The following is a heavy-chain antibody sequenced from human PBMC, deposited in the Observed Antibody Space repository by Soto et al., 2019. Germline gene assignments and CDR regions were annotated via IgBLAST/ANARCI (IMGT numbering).Heavy chain of an antibody. J-gene: IGHJ5*02. D-gene: IGHD6-19*01. V-gene: IGHV4-30-4*01. Sequence: SETLSLTCTVSGGSISSGDYHWSWIRQPPGKGLEWIGYIYYSGSTYYNPSLKSRVTISVDTSKNQFSLKLSSVTAADTAVYYCARVEGIAVAGRNWFDPWGQGTLVTVSS. CDR3: ARVEGIAVAGRNWFDP. CDR1: GGSISSGDYH. CDR2: IYYSGST.